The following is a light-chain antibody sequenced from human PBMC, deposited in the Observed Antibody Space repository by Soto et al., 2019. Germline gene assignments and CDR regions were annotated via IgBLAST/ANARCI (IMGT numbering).Light chain of an antibody. CDR3: QQYGSSLTWT. Sequence: EIMLTQSPGTLSLSPGERATLSCRAIEIVASNYLAWYQHKPGQAPRLLFFGASNRATAIPDRFSGSGSATDFTLAISRLEPEDFAMYYCQQYGSSLTWTFGQGTKV. CDR2: GAS. J-gene: IGKJ1*01. CDR1: EIVASNY. V-gene: IGKV3-20*01.